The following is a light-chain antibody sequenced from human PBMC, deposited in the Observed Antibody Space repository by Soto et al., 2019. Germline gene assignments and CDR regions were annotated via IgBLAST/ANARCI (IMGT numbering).Light chain of an antibody. CDR2: DVS. Sequence: QSALTQPASVSGSPGQSITISCTGTSGDIGSYNRVSWYQQHPGKAPKLIIYDVSKRPSGVPDRFSGSKSGNTASLTISGLQAEDEADYYCCSYAGGYTHAVFGGGTKLTVL. CDR1: SGDIGSYNR. J-gene: IGLJ2*01. CDR3: CSYAGGYTHAV. V-gene: IGLV2-11*01.